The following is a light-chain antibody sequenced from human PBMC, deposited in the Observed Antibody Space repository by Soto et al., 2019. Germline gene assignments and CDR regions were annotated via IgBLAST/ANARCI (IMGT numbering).Light chain of an antibody. CDR3: QQRNHWAPGPPP. CDR1: QSVSSY. J-gene: IGKJ4*01. Sequence: EIVLTQSPATLSLSPGERATLSCRASQSVSSYLAWYQQKPGQAPRLLIYDASNRATGIPARFSGSGSGTDLTLPINSLEPEDFAVLYCQQRNHWAPGPPPFGGGTKVEIK. CDR2: DAS. V-gene: IGKV3-11*01.